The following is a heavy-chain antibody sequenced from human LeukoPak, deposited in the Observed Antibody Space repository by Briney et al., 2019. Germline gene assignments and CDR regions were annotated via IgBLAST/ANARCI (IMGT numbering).Heavy chain of an antibody. V-gene: IGHV3-53*01. CDR2: IYSGGSS. Sequence: PGGSLRLSCTASGFTFSNARMSWVRQAPGKGLEWVSVIYSGGSSYYADSVKGRFTISRDNSKNTLYLQMNSLRAEDMAVYYCARMDMAPIAFDYWGQGTLVTVSS. CDR1: GFTFSNAR. D-gene: IGHD5-24*01. CDR3: ARMDMAPIAFDY. J-gene: IGHJ4*02.